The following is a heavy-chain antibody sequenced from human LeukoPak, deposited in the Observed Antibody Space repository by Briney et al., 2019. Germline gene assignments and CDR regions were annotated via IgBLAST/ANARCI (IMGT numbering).Heavy chain of an antibody. CDR2: IYSSGSN. CDR3: AREPTSGREPTSGRPLDY. CDR1: GGSISGYF. Sequence: SETLPLTCTVSGGSISGYFWSWIRQPAGKGLEWIGRIYSSGSNNYNPSLKSRVTMSLDTSKNHLSLNLSSVTAADTAVYYCAREPTSGREPTSGRPLDYWGQGTLVTVSS. V-gene: IGHV4-4*07. D-gene: IGHD5-12*01. J-gene: IGHJ4*02.